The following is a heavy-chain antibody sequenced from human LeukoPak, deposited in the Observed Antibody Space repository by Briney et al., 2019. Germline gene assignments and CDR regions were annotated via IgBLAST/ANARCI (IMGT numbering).Heavy chain of an antibody. D-gene: IGHD2-2*01. CDR2: ITTSTTVPHI. J-gene: IGHJ6*02. V-gene: IGHV3-21*01. CDR1: GFTFSRYA. CDR3: ARALGDQPDYYYGMDV. Sequence: PGGSLRLSCAASGFTFSRYAMRWVRQAPGRGVEGVSSITTSTTVPHIFYEDSVTGRFSNSRDNADNSLFLQMNSLRAEDTAVYYCARALGDQPDYYYGMDVWGQGTTVTVSS.